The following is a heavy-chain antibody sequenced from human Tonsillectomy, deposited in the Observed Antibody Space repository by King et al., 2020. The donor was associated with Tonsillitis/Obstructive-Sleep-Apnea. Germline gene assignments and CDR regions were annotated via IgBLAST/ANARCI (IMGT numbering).Heavy chain of an antibody. D-gene: IGHD1-7*01. CDR2: INHSGAT. V-gene: IGHV4-34*01. CDR1: GGSFSGYY. CDR3: ARSSWTYGYSYYLAV. J-gene: IGHJ6*03. Sequence: VQLQQWGAGLLKPSETLSLTCAVYGGSFSGYYWSWIRQPPGKGLEWIGEINHSGATNYNPSLKSRVTISVDTSKNQFSLKLRSVTAADTAVFYCARSSWTYGYSYYLAVLVQGTTVKVYS.